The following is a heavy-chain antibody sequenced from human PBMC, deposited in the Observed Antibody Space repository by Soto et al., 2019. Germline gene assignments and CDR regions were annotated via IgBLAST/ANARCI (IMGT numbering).Heavy chain of an antibody. V-gene: IGHV3-53*04. CDR3: ARDGPYYYSSRMDV. J-gene: IGHJ6*02. D-gene: IGHD3-10*01. Sequence: EVQLVESGGGLVQPGGSLRLSCAASGIPVSSNYMTWVRQAPGKGLEWVSVLHSGGDTYYANTVKVRFTISRQDSTNTLFLQMNSMTPEDTAVYYRARDGPYYYSSRMDVWGQGTTVTVSS. CDR2: LHSGGDT. CDR1: GIPVSSNY.